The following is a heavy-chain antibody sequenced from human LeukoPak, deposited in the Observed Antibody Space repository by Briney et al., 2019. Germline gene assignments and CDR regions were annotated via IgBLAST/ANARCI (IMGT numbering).Heavy chain of an antibody. V-gene: IGHV3-7*01. J-gene: IGHJ3*01. Sequence: AGGSLRLSCAASEFIFSSHWMNWVRQAPGKGVEWVAKIKQDGSEKYYVDSVTGRFTISRDNAKNSLYLQMNSLRADDTGLYYCARGLVAHGGVFDLWGQGTMVTVSS. D-gene: IGHD5-12*01. CDR1: EFIFSSHW. CDR3: ARGLVAHGGVFDL. CDR2: IKQDGSEK.